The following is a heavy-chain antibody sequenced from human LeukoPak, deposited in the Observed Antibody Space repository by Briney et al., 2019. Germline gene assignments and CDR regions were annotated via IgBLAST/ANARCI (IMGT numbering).Heavy chain of an antibody. CDR2: IYYSGST. CDR1: GGSISSGDYY. D-gene: IGHD3-16*02. CDR3: ARGTPTPYDYVWGSYRGQWFDP. V-gene: IGHV4-30-4*01. Sequence: SETLSLTCTVSGGSISSGDYYWSWIRQPPGKGLEWIGYIYYSGSTYYNPSLKSRVTISVDTSKNQFSLKLSSVTAADTAVYYCARGTPTPYDYVWGSYRGQWFDPWGQGTLVTVSS. J-gene: IGHJ5*02.